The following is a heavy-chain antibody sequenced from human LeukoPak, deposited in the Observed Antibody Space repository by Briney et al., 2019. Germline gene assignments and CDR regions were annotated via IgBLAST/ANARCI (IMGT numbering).Heavy chain of an antibody. CDR1: GFTFSSYS. CDR3: AKGVREFGSSCYGFDY. D-gene: IGHD2-2*01. J-gene: IGHJ4*02. CDR2: ISSSSSYI. V-gene: IGHV3-21*04. Sequence: GGSLRLSCAASGFTFSSYSMNWVRQAPGKGLEWVSSISSSSSYIYYADSVKGRFTISRDNAKNSLYLQMNSLRTEDTALYFCAKGVREFGSSCYGFDYWGQGTLVTVSS.